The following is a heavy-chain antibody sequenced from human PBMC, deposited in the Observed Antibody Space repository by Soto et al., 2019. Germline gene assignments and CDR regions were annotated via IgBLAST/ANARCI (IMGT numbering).Heavy chain of an antibody. V-gene: IGHV4-59*01. CDR1: GGSISPFY. J-gene: IGHJ4*02. D-gene: IGHD3-16*01. CDR3: ARVGGVEARTFDY. Sequence: QVQLQKSGPGVVKPSETLSLTCTVSGGSISPFYWSWVRQPPGKGLEWIGYLYYSGNTNYNPSLKSRVTISVDASKYQVSLRLTSVTAADTADYYCARVGGVEARTFDYWGQGTVVTVSS. CDR2: LYYSGNT.